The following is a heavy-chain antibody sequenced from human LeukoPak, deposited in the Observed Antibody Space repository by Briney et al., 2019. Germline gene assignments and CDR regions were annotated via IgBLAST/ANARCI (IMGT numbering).Heavy chain of an antibody. Sequence: GASVNVSRKASGCTFISYYMHWVRQAPGQGLEWMGIIKPSGGSASYAQKFQGRVTMTRDTSTSTVYMELSSLRSEDTAVYYCAREGGSGSYSYHFDFWGQGAPLTVSS. CDR2: IKPSGGSA. CDR1: GCTFISYY. V-gene: IGHV1-46*01. CDR3: AREGGSGSYSYHFDF. J-gene: IGHJ4*02. D-gene: IGHD1-26*01.